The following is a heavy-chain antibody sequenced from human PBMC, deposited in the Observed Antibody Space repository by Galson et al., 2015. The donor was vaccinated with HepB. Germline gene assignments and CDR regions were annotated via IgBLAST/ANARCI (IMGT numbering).Heavy chain of an antibody. CDR3: ARALPYGDYGDDAFDI. D-gene: IGHD4-17*01. Sequence: LSLSCAASGFTFSTYSMNWVRQAPGKGLEWVSSISSSSSYINYAGSVKGRFTISRDNAKNSLSLQMNSLRAEDTAVYYCARALPYGDYGDDAFDIWGQGTMVTVSS. CDR1: GFTFSTYS. CDR2: ISSSSSYI. J-gene: IGHJ3*02. V-gene: IGHV3-21*01.